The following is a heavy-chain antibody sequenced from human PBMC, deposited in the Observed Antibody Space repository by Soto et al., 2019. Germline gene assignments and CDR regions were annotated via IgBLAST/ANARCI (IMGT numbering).Heavy chain of an antibody. D-gene: IGHD6-25*01. Sequence: SETLSLTCTVSRGYVNTFHWSWVRQPAGKGLEWIGRIFPNGNTDYSPSLKSRVTLSVDTSKNQFSLQLISVTASDTAVYYCARAVSRAATPDFWGQGILVTVSS. CDR3: ARAVSRAATPDF. CDR2: IFPNGNT. J-gene: IGHJ4*02. CDR1: RGYVNTFH. V-gene: IGHV4-4*07.